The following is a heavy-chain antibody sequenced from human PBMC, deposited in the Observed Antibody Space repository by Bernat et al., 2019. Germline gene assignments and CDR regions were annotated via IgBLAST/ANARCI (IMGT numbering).Heavy chain of an antibody. CDR2: INPNSGGT. D-gene: IGHD2-2*01. J-gene: IGHJ4*02. CDR1: GYTFTGYY. Sequence: QVQLVQSGAEVKKPGASVKVSCKASGYTFTGYYMHWVRQAPGQGLEWMGWINPNSGGTNYAQKCQGWVTMTRDTYISTAYVELSRLRSDDTAVYYCAREWRGDLVVVQAAMDSSWPNHFDYWGQGTLVTVSS. V-gene: IGHV1-2*04. CDR3: AREWRGDLVVVQAAMDSSWPNHFDY.